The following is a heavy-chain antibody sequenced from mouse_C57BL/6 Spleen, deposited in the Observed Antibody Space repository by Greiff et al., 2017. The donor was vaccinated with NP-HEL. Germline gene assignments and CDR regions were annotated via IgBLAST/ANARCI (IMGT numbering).Heavy chain of an antibody. CDR3: ERCYGSSCFAY. V-gene: IGHV1-64*01. D-gene: IGHD1-1*01. CDR1: GYTFTSYW. Sequence: VQLQQPGAELVKPGASVKLSCKASGYTFTSYWMHWVKQRPGQGLEWIGMIHPNSGSTNYNEKFKSKATLTVDKSSSTAYMQLSSLTSEDSAVYYWERCYGSSCFAYWGQGTLVTVSA. J-gene: IGHJ3*01. CDR2: IHPNSGST.